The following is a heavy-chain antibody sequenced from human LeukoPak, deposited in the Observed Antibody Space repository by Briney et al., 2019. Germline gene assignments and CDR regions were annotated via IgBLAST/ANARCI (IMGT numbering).Heavy chain of an antibody. CDR3: ARDSQGYCSSTSCYSGFDP. D-gene: IGHD2-2*01. Sequence: ASVKVSCKASGYTFTSNYIHWVRQAPGQGLEWMGGIIPIFGTANYAQKFQGRVTITADESTSTAYMELSSLRSEDTAVYYCARDSQGYCSSTSCYSGFDPWGQGTLVTVSS. J-gene: IGHJ5*02. V-gene: IGHV1-69*13. CDR2: IIPIFGTA. CDR1: GYTFTSNY.